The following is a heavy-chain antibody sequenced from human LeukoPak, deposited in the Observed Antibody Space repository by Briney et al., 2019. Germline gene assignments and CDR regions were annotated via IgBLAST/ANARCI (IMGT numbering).Heavy chain of an antibody. CDR3: ARQDLHGGYFDY. D-gene: IGHD2-15*01. CDR1: GGSISSSSYY. J-gene: IGHJ4*02. CDR2: FYDSGTT. V-gene: IGHV4-39*01. Sequence: SETLSPTCTVSGGSISSSSYYWGWIRQPPGKGLEWIGSFYDSGTTYYNPSLKSRVTISVDTSKNQFSLKVSSVTAADTAVYYCARQDLHGGYFDYWGQGTLVTVSS.